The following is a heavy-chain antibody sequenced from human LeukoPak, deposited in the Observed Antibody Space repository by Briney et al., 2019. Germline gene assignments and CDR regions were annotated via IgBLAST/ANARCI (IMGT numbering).Heavy chain of an antibody. D-gene: IGHD5-12*01. Sequence: GGSLRLSCAASGFAFSDYYMSWIRQAPGKGLEWVSYISSSGSTIYYADSVKGRFTISRDNAKNSLYLQMNSLRAEDTAVYYCARGTTDINYYYYMDVWGKGTTVTVSS. V-gene: IGHV3-11*04. J-gene: IGHJ6*03. CDR3: ARGTTDINYYYYMDV. CDR2: ISSSGSTI. CDR1: GFAFSDYY.